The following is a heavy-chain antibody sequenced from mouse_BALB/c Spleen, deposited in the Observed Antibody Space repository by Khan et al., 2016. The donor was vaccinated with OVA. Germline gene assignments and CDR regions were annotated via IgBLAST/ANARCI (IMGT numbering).Heavy chain of an antibody. D-gene: IGHD2-10*02. CDR1: GYSITSDYA. CDR2: ISYSGNT. J-gene: IGHJ2*01. Sequence: EVKLEVSGLGLVKPSQSLSLTCTVTGYSITSDYAWNWIRQFPGNKLEWMGYISYSGNTKYNPSLKSRISITRDTSKNQFFLQLNSVTIEDTATYYCARVYGGDFDYWGQGTTLTVSS. CDR3: ARVYGGDFDY. V-gene: IGHV3-2*02.